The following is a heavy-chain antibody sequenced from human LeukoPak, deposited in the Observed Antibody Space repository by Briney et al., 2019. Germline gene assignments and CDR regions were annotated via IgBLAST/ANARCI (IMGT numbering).Heavy chain of an antibody. CDR3: ARDRDFDWCYYYYYGMDV. CDR1: GYTFTSYY. Sequence: ASVKVSCKASGYTFTSYYMHWVRQAPGQGLEWMGIINPSGGSTSYAQKFQGRVTMTRDTSTSTVYMELSSLRSEDTAVYYCARDRDFDWCYYYYYGMDVWGQGTTVTVSS. D-gene: IGHD3-9*01. V-gene: IGHV1-46*01. CDR2: INPSGGST. J-gene: IGHJ6*02.